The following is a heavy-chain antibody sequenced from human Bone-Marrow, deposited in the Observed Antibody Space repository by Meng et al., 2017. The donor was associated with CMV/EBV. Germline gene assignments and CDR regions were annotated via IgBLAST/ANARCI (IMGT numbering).Heavy chain of an antibody. CDR3: ARQFIETSTSSFDY. Sequence: ASVKVSCKASGYTFTSYGISWVRQAPGQGLEWMGWISAYNGNTNYAQKLQGRVTMTGDTSTSTMYMDLRSLGSEDTAIYYCARQFIETSTSSFDYWGQGTLVTVSS. V-gene: IGHV1-18*01. CDR2: ISAYNGNT. D-gene: IGHD2-2*01. CDR1: GYTFTSYG. J-gene: IGHJ4*02.